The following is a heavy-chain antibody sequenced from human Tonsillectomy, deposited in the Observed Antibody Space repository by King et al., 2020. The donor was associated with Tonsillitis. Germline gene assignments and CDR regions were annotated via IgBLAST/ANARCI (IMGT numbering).Heavy chain of an antibody. CDR3: ARDLFGVVLAAEVRDTDSYYYYGMDV. J-gene: IGHJ6*02. CDR1: GFTFSSYA. Sequence: VQLVESGGGVVQPGRSLRLSCAASGFTFSSYAMHWVRQAPGKGLEWVAVISYDGSNKYYADSVKGRFTISRDNTKNTLYLQKNSLRAEDTAVYYCARDLFGVVLAAEVRDTDSYYYYGMDVWGQGPAVTVSS. D-gene: IGHD2-2*01. CDR2: ISYDGSNK. V-gene: IGHV3-30*04.